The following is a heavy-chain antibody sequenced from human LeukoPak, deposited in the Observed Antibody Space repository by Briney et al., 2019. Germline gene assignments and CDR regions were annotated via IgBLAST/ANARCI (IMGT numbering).Heavy chain of an antibody. CDR3: ARDRSYGEANAFDI. D-gene: IGHD4-17*01. CDR2: IYYSGST. J-gene: IGHJ3*02. Sequence: PSETLSLTCTVSGGSISSGDYYWRWIRQPPGKGLEWIGYIYYSGSTYYNPSLKSRVTISVDTSKNQFSLKLSSVTAADTAVYYCARDRSYGEANAFDIWGQGTMVTVSS. CDR1: GGSISSGDYY. V-gene: IGHV4-30-4*01.